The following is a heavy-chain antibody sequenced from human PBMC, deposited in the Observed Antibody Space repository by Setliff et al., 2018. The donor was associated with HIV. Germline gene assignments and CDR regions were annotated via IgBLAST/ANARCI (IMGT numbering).Heavy chain of an antibody. CDR3: AKDWDTFWSGYSRVIAFDI. CDR1: GGFIGGHY. Sequence: PSETLSLTCTVSGGFIGGHYWTWIRQPPGRGLEWIATISYDGSTDYNPSLKNRAAISLDTSQNQFSLRLSSVTAADTALYYCAKDWDTFWSGYSRVIAFDIWGQGKMVTVS. CDR2: ISYDGST. D-gene: IGHD3-3*01. V-gene: IGHV4-59*11. J-gene: IGHJ3*02.